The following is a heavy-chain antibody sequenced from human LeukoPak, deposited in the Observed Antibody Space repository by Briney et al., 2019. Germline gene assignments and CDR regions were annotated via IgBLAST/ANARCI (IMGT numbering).Heavy chain of an antibody. CDR1: GGSISSGSYY. CDR3: ARSSQGYYDSSGYYPRWADY. V-gene: IGHV4-61*02. CDR2: IYTSGST. Sequence: SETLSLTCTVSGGSISSGSYYWSWIRQPAGKGLEWIGRIYTSGSTFYNPSLKSRVTISVDTSKNQFSLKLSSVTAADTAVYYCARSSQGYYDSSGYYPRWADYWGPGTLVTVSS. D-gene: IGHD3-22*01. J-gene: IGHJ4*02.